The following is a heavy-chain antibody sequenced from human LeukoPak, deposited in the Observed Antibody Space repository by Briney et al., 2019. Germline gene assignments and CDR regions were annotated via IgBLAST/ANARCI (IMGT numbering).Heavy chain of an antibody. J-gene: IGHJ6*02. Sequence: PGGSLRLSCAASGFTFSSYAMSWVRQAPGKGLEWVSAISGSGGSTYYADSVKGRFTISRDNSKNTLYLQMNSLRAEDTAVYYCARSDCDSTSCQPDVWGQGTTVTVSS. V-gene: IGHV3-23*01. CDR3: ARSDCDSTSCQPDV. CDR2: ISGSGGST. CDR1: GFTFSSYA. D-gene: IGHD2-2*01.